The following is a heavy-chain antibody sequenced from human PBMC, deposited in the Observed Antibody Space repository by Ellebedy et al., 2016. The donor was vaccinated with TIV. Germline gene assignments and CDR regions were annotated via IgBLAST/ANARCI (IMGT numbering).Heavy chain of an antibody. CDR3: ARRVEQSSNWFDP. J-gene: IGHJ5*02. V-gene: IGHV5-51*01. CDR2: IYPGDSDN. Sequence: PGGSLRLSCKGSGYSFTSYSIGWVRQMPGKGLEWMGIIYPGDSDNRYTPSFQGQFTISADKSISTAYLQWSSLKASDTAMYYCARRVEQSSNWFDPWGQGTLVTVSS. D-gene: IGHD6-19*01. CDR1: GYSFTSYS.